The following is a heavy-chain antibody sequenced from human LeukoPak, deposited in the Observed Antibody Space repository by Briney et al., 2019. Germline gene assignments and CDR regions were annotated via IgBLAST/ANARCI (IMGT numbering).Heavy chain of an antibody. D-gene: IGHD6-19*01. CDR2: IYHSGST. CDR1: GGSISSPNW. Sequence: SETLSLTCAVSGGSISSPNWWSWVRQPPGKGLEWIGEIYHSGSTNYNPSLKSRVTISVDKSKNEVSLKLRSVTAADTAVYYCARGRGSGWYLDNWFDPWGQGTLVTVSS. CDR3: ARGRGSGWYLDNWFDP. J-gene: IGHJ5*02. V-gene: IGHV4-4*02.